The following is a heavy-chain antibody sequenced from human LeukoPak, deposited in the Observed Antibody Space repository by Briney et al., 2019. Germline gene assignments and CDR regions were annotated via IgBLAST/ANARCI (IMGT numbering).Heavy chain of an antibody. D-gene: IGHD2-2*01. J-gene: IGHJ4*02. V-gene: IGHV3-48*01. Sequence: GGSLRLSCAASGFTFNAFGMNWVRQAPGKGLEWVSYIGTTSGAIYYADSVKGRFTISRDSAKNSLYLQMNNLRAEDTAVYYCVSFYETYWGRGTLVTVSS. CDR1: GFTFNAFG. CDR2: IGTTSGAI. CDR3: VSFYETY.